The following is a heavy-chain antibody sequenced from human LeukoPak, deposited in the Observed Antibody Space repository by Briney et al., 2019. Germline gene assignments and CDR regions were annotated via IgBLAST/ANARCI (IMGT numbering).Heavy chain of an antibody. CDR1: GGTFSSYA. CDR2: IIPIFGAP. D-gene: IGHD5-18*01. V-gene: IGHV1-69*01. J-gene: IGHJ5*02. Sequence: AASVTVPCKASGGTFSSYAISWLRQAPRQGLEGMGGIIPIFGAPNYAQKFQGRVTITADESTSTAYMERSSLRSEDTAVYYWARNVDTAMGLEYNWFDPWGQGTLVTVSS. CDR3: ARNVDTAMGLEYNWFDP.